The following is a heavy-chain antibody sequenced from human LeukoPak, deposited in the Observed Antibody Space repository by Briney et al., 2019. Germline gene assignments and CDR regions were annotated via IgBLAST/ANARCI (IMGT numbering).Heavy chain of an antibody. J-gene: IGHJ4*02. CDR2: ISYDGSNK. V-gene: IGHV3-30-3*01. CDR3: ARDYCSGGSCYDY. CDR1: GFTFSSYA. Sequence: GGSLRLSCAASGFTFSSYAMHWVRQAPGKGLEWVAVISYDGSNKYYADSVKGRFTISRDNSKNTLYLQMNSLRAGDTAVYYCARDYCSGGSCYDYWGQGTLVTVSS. D-gene: IGHD2-15*01.